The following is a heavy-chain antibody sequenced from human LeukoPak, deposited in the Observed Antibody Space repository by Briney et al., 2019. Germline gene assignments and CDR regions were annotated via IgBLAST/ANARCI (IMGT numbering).Heavy chain of an antibody. CDR2: TYYRSKWYN. CDR3: ARDWVGMAAVAGTRALNYYYGMDV. D-gene: IGHD6-19*01. V-gene: IGHV6-1*01. Sequence: SQTLSLTCAISGDSVSSNSAAWNWIRQSPSRGLEWLGRTYYRSKWYNDYAVSVKSRITINPDTSKNQFSLQLNSVTPEDTAVYYCARDWVGMAAVAGTRALNYYYGMDVWGQGTTVTVSS. J-gene: IGHJ6*02. CDR1: GDSVSSNSAA.